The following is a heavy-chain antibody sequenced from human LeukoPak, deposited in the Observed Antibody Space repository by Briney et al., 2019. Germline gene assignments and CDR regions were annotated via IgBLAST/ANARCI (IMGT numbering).Heavy chain of an antibody. D-gene: IGHD2-2*01. V-gene: IGHV3-21*01. CDR2: ISHSGSYI. CDR3: ARDSTPSPRYCSSTSCFKYYFDY. Sequence: GGSLRLSCAASGFTFSSYAMSWVRQAPGKGLEWVSSISHSGSYIYYADSVKGRFTVSRDNAKNSLFLQMNSLRAEDTAVYFCARDSTPSPRYCSSTSCFKYYFDYWGQGTLVTVSS. J-gene: IGHJ4*02. CDR1: GFTFSSYA.